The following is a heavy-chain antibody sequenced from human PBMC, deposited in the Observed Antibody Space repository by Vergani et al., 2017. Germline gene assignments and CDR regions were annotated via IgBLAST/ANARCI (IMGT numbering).Heavy chain of an antibody. CDR3: ARGSYYDFWSGYYDYYYYYMDV. CDR2: IYSGDDT. CDR1: GFTVSSNY. D-gene: IGHD3-3*01. Sequence: EVHLVESGGGLVQPGGSLRLSCAASGFTVSSNYMSWVRQAPGKGLEWVSIIYSGDDTYYADSVKGRFTISRDNSKNTLYLQMNSLRAEDTAVYYCARGSYYDFWSGYYDYYYYYMDVWGKGTTVTVSS. V-gene: IGHV3-66*01. J-gene: IGHJ6*03.